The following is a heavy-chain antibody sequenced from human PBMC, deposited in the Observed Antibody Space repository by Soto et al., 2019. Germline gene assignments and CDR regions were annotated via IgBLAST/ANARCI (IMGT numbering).Heavy chain of an antibody. Sequence: TLSLTCSVSGASVTSPEHYWTWIRQSPGKGLEWIGYIYYSGSTYYNPSLKSRVTISVDTSKNQFSLKLSSVTAADTAVYYCASFIQLEPGHYYYYGMDVWGQGTTVTVSS. CDR1: GASVTSPEHY. D-gene: IGHD5-18*01. V-gene: IGHV4-30-4*01. CDR3: ASFIQLEPGHYYYYGMDV. CDR2: IYYSGST. J-gene: IGHJ6*02.